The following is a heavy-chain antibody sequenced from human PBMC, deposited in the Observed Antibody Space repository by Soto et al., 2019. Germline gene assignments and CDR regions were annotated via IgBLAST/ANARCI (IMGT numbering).Heavy chain of an antibody. J-gene: IGHJ6*02. CDR1: GGTFNSYV. CDR2: IITFLDTT. V-gene: IGHV1-69*06. CDR3: ARGHPQGGMDV. Sequence: QAQLVQSGAEVKKPGSSVKVSCKASGGTFNSYVMSWVRQASGQGLEWMGGIITFLDTTNFAQKFQGRVTITADKSTSTAYMELSSLRSEDTAVYYCARGHPQGGMDVWGQGTTVTVSS.